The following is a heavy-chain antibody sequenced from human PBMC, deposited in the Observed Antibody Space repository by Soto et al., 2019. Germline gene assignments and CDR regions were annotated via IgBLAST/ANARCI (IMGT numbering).Heavy chain of an antibody. J-gene: IGHJ5*02. D-gene: IGHD3-3*01. CDR1: GYTFTNYA. V-gene: IGHV1-3*01. Sequence: ASVKVSCKASGYTFTNYAMHWVRQAPGQRLEWMGWINAGNGDTKYSQNFQGRVTITRDTSASTAYMEPSSLRSEDTAVYYCARDPYYDFWSGSNWFDPWGQGTLVTVS. CDR2: INAGNGDT. CDR3: ARDPYYDFWSGSNWFDP.